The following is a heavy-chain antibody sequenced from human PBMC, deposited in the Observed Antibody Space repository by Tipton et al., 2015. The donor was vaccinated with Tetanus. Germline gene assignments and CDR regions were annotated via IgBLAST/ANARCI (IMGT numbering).Heavy chain of an antibody. J-gene: IGHJ4*02. CDR1: GGSIRSGDHQ. V-gene: IGHV4-61*08. CDR2: ISPSGRS. CDR3: ARANYDFPNKGPFDF. Sequence: TLSLTCTVSGGSIRSGDHQWNWIRQPPGKGLEWLAYISPSGRSNSNYPPKSRITISQDKSKNQFSLKLTSVAAADTAVYYCARANYDFPNKGPFDFWGQGILVIVSS. D-gene: IGHD3-3*01.